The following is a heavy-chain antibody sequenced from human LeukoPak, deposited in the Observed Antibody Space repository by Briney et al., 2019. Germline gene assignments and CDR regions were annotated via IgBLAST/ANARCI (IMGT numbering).Heavy chain of an antibody. CDR2: IWYDDSNK. J-gene: IGHJ4*02. Sequence: PGGSLRLSCAASGFTFSSYGMHWVRQAPGKGLEWVAVIWYDDSNKYYADSVKGRFTVSRDNPKNTLYLQMNSLRAEDTAVYYCARPSCSGGSCYPYYFDYWGQGTLVTVSS. CDR3: ARPSCSGGSCYPYYFDY. CDR1: GFTFSSYG. D-gene: IGHD2-15*01. V-gene: IGHV3-33*01.